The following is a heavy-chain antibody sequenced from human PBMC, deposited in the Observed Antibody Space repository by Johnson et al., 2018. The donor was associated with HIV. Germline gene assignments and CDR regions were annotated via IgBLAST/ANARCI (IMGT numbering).Heavy chain of an antibody. D-gene: IGHD3-10*01. CDR2: LTGSGDTT. Sequence: MMLVESGGTLVQPGGSLRLSCAASGFTFSSYVMNWVRQAPGKGLEWVSTLTGSGDTTYYADSVKGRFTISRDNSKNTLHLQMNSLRTEDTTIYYCAKDRYSYGSGAGIDAFDIWGQGTMVTVSS. CDR3: AKDRYSYGSGAGIDAFDI. J-gene: IGHJ3*02. V-gene: IGHV3-23*04. CDR1: GFTFSSYV.